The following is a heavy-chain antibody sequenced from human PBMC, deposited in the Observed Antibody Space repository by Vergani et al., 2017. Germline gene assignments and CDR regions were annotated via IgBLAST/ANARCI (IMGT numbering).Heavy chain of an antibody. CDR1: GYTFTSYG. V-gene: IGHV1-18*01. CDR3: TQQQLGRWGRSNWFDP. D-gene: IGHD6-13*01. Sequence: QVQLVQSGAEVKKPGASVKVSCKASGYTFTSYGISWVRQAPGQGLEWMGWISAYNGNTNYAQKLQGRVTMTTDTSTSTAYMELRSLRSDETAVYYCTQQQLGRWGRSNWFDPWGQGTLVTVSS. CDR2: ISAYNGNT. J-gene: IGHJ5*02.